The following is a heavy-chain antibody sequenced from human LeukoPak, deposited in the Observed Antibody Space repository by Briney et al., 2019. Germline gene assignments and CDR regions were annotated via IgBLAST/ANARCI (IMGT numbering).Heavy chain of an antibody. CDR2: INRGGNEV. V-gene: IGHV3-7*01. D-gene: IGHD1-26*01. CDR3: ARVGTWELQRVFDY. Sequence: GGSLRLSCVPSGFTFSDYWMTWVRQVPGKGLEWVANINRGGNEVHYVDSVKGRFTISRDNAKNSLYLQLDSLRVEDTAVYYCARVGTWELQRVFDYWGQGTLVTVSS. J-gene: IGHJ4*02. CDR1: GFTFSDYW.